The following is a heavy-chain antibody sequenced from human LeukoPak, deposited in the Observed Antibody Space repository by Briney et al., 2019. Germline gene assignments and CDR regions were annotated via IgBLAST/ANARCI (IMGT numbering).Heavy chain of an antibody. CDR1: GFTFSSYA. CDR3: ARGERDFDY. CDR2: ISYDGSNK. J-gene: IGHJ4*02. V-gene: IGHV3-30*04. Sequence: GGSLRLPCAASGFTFSSYAMHWVRQAPGKGLEWVAVISYDGSNKYYADSVEGRFTISRDNSKNTLYLQMNSLRAEDTAVYYCARGERDFDYWGQGTLVTVSS.